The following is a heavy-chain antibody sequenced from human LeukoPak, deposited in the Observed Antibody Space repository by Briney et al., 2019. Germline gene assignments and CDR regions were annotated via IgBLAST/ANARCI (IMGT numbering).Heavy chain of an antibody. CDR3: TADPSYYYDSSGYYYFDY. D-gene: IGHD3-22*01. CDR2: IKSKTDGGTT. V-gene: IGHV3-15*01. CDR1: GFTFSNAW. Sequence: GGSLRLSCAASGFTFSNAWMSWVRQAPGKGLEWVGRIKSKTDGGTTDYAAPVKGRFTISRDDSKNTLYLQMNSLKTEDTAVYYCTADPSYYYDSSGYYYFDYWGQGTLVTVSS. J-gene: IGHJ4*02.